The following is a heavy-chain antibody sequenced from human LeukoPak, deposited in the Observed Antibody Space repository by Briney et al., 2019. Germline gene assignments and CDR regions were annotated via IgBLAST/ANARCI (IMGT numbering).Heavy chain of an antibody. CDR3: ARQGGRWAFFDY. D-gene: IGHD6-19*01. CDR1: GYSFTTYW. Sequence: GESLKISCTGSGYSFTTYWIGWVRQMPGKGLEWMGIIYPDDSDTKYSPSSQGQVTISADKSISTAYLQWSSLKASDTAMYYCARQGGRWAFFDYWGQGTLVTVSS. V-gene: IGHV5-51*01. CDR2: IYPDDSDT. J-gene: IGHJ4*02.